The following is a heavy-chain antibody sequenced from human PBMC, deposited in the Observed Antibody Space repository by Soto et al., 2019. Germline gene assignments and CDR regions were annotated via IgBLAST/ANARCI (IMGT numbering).Heavy chain of an antibody. D-gene: IGHD6-13*01. CDR2: INHSSGGT. V-gene: IGHV1-2*02. CDR1: GYTFTGYY. J-gene: IGHJ4*02. CDR3: ALAAAGIYYFDY. Sequence: ASVKVSCKASGYTFTGYYMHWVRQAPGQGIEWMGWINHSSGGTNYAQKFQGRVTMTRDTSISTAYMELSRLRSDDTAVYYCALAAAGIYYFDYWGQGTLVTVSS.